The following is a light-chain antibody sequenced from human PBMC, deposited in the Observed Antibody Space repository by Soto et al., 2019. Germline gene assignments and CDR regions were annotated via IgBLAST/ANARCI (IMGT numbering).Light chain of an antibody. CDR3: SSYTSGSVL. CDR2: DVS. V-gene: IGLV2-14*01. CDR1: SRDVGNYNF. Sequence: LTQPASVSGSPGQSITVSCTGTSRDVGNYNFVSWYQQHPGKAPKVIIYDVSNRPSGVSDRFSASKSGNTASLTISGLQTEDEAVYFCSSYTSGSVLFGGGTK. J-gene: IGLJ3*02.